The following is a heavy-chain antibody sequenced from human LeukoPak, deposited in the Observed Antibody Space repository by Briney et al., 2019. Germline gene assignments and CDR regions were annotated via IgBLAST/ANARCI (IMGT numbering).Heavy chain of an antibody. V-gene: IGHV3-64D*09. D-gene: IGHD2-2*01. CDR1: GFTFRSYT. Sequence: PGGSLRLPCSASGFTFRSYTMHWVRQAPGKGLEYVSAIGSIGGSTYYADSVKGRFTISRDNSKNTLYLQMSSLRAEDTAVYYCVKDRLKYPPHYYGMDVWGQGTTVTVSS. J-gene: IGHJ6*02. CDR3: VKDRLKYPPHYYGMDV. CDR2: IGSIGGST.